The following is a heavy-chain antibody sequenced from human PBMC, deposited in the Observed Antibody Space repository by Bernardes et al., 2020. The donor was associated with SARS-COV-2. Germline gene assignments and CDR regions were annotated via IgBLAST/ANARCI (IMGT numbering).Heavy chain of an antibody. D-gene: IGHD3-10*01. CDR1: GFTFSTYW. V-gene: IGHV3-74*01. Sequence: GGSLRLSCAASGFTFSTYWMHWVRQVPGKGLVWVARINEHGSYRDYADSVEVRFTISRDNAKNTLYLQMNSLRAEDTAVYYCGRDLSGMADYWGPGTLVTVSS. CDR2: INEHGSYR. J-gene: IGHJ4*02. CDR3: GRDLSGMADY.